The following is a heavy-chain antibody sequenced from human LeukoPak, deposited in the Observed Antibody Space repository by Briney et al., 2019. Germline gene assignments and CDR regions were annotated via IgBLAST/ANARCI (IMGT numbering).Heavy chain of an antibody. CDR3: AKDGAAGTSSYFDY. V-gene: IGHV3-43*01. D-gene: IGHD6-13*01. CDR1: GFTLDDYT. J-gene: IGHJ4*02. Sequence: PGGSLRLSCAASGFTLDDYTMHWVRQAPGKGLEGVSLISWDGGSTYYADSVKGRFTISRDNSKNSLYLQMNSLRTEDTALYYCAKDGAAGTSSYFDYWGQGTLVTVSS. CDR2: ISWDGGST.